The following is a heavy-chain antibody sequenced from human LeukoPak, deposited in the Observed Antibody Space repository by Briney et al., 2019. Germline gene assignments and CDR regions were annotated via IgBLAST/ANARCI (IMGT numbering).Heavy chain of an antibody. Sequence: PGGSLRLSSAASGFTFCRYSMNRARQAPGKGREGVTCISSSSSYIYYADSGKGRFTTSRDNAKNSLYLQMNSLRAEDTAVYYCARNINFWSGYDCWGQGTLVTVSS. V-gene: IGHV3-21*01. CDR2: ISSSSSYI. J-gene: IGHJ4*02. D-gene: IGHD3-3*01. CDR3: ARNINFWSGYDC. CDR1: GFTFCRYS.